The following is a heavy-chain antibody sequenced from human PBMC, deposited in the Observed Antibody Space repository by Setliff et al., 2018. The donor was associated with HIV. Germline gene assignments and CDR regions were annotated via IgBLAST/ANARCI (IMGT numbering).Heavy chain of an antibody. CDR1: GGSISSGSYY. V-gene: IGHV4-61*09. Sequence: SETLSLTCTVSGGSISSGSYYWSWIRQPAGKGLEWIGHICTSGSTNYNPSLKSRVTISVDTSKNQFSLKLSSVTAADTAVYYCAREVYYYYYYMDVWGKGTTVTVSS. J-gene: IGHJ6*03. CDR2: ICTSGST. CDR3: AREVYYYYYYMDV.